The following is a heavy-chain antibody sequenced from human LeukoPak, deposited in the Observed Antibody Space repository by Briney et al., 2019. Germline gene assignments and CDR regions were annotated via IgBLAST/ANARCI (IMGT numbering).Heavy chain of an antibody. D-gene: IGHD4-17*01. J-gene: IGHJ4*02. V-gene: IGHV3-48*01. Sequence: GGSLSLSCAASGFTFSSYSMNWVRQAPGKGLEWVSYITSSSSTIYYADSVKGRFTISRDNAKNSLYLQMNSLRAEDTAVYYCARDLVLTTVTTKVYWGQGTLVTVSS. CDR1: GFTFSSYS. CDR3: ARDLVLTTVTTKVY. CDR2: ITSSSSTI.